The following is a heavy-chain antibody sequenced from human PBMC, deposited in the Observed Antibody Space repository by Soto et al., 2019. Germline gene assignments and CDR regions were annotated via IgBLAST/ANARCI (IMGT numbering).Heavy chain of an antibody. CDR2: FDPEDGEI. D-gene: IGHD2-15*01. J-gene: IGHJ4*02. V-gene: IGHV1-24*01. CDR3: ATGLQPLVNLYYFDL. Sequence: ASVKVSGKVSGYSLTELSIHWVRQAPGKGPEWMGGFDPEDGEIKFAQNFQGRVTMTEDTPTDTAYMELSSLRSEDTALYYCATGLQPLVNLYYFDLWGQGTLVTVSS. CDR1: GYSLTELS.